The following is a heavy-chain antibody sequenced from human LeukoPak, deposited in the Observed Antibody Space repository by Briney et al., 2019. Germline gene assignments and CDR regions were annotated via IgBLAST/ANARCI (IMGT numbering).Heavy chain of an antibody. D-gene: IGHD6-13*01. CDR1: GGSISSGGYY. Sequence: PSQTLSLTCTVSGGSISSGGYYWSWIRQPPGKGLEWIGYIYHSGSTYYNPSLKSRVTISVDTSKNQFSLKLSSVTAADTAVYYCAGTSSSWWNYDYWGQGTLVTVSS. V-gene: IGHV4-30-2*05. J-gene: IGHJ4*02. CDR2: IYHSGST. CDR3: AGTSSSWWNYDY.